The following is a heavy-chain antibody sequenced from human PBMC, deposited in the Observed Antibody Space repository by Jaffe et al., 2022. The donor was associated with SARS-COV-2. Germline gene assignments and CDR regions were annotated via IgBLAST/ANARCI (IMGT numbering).Heavy chain of an antibody. V-gene: IGHV3-9*01. D-gene: IGHD6-19*01. CDR2: ITLKSGDR. CDR3: AGSSGPSGWASDF. CDR1: GFTFDDYA. J-gene: IGHJ4*02. Sequence: EMQLVESGGGLVQPGGSLRLSCATSGFTFDDYAMHWVRQGPGKGLEWVSGITLKSGDRGYAESVKGRFTISGDSAKKSVYLQMNSLRPEDTALYYCAGSSGPSGWASDFWGQGTLVTVSA.